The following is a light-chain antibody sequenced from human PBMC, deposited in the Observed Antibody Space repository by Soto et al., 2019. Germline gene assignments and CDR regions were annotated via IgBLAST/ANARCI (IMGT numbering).Light chain of an antibody. CDR2: DTS. Sequence: EVVLTQSPATLSVSPGERATLSCRVSQSVSIKLAWYQQKPGQAPRLLIYDTSTRATGIPARFSGSGSGTEFTLTISIQQSEDFAVYYCQQRSNWPTFGQGTKVDIK. CDR1: QSVSIK. J-gene: IGKJ1*01. CDR3: QQRSNWPT. V-gene: IGKV3-15*01.